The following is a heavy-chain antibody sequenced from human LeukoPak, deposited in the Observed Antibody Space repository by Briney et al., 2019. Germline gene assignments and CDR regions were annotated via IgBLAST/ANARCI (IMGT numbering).Heavy chain of an antibody. J-gene: IGHJ4*02. CDR1: GFTFSNYG. V-gene: IGHV3-23*01. CDR2: FSGGGGGT. D-gene: IGHD3-9*01. CDR3: ARGFDLYDY. Sequence: PGGSLRLSCAASGFTFSNYGMSWVRQAPGKGLEWVSAFSGGGGGTYYADSVKGRFTISRDNSKNTLYLQMNSLRAEDTALYYCARGFDLYDYWGQGTLVTVSS.